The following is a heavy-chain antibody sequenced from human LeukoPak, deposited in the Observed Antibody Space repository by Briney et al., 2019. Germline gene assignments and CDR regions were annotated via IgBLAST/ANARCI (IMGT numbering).Heavy chain of an antibody. Sequence: ASVTVSCKASGYTFTSYDINWVRQATGQGLAWMGWMNPNSGNTGYAQKFQGRVTMTRNTSISTAYMELSSLRSEDTAVYYCARPSGSFYYYYYMDVWGKGTTVTVSS. J-gene: IGHJ6*03. D-gene: IGHD1-26*01. CDR2: MNPNSGNT. CDR3: ARPSGSFYYYYYMDV. V-gene: IGHV1-8*01. CDR1: GYTFTSYD.